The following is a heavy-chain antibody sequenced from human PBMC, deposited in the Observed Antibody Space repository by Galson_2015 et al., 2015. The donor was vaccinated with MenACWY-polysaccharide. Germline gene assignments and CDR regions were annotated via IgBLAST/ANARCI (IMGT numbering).Heavy chain of an antibody. CDR2: INSDGSGT. J-gene: IGHJ5*02. V-gene: IGHV3-74*01. CDR1: GFTFSDYW. D-gene: IGHD3-10*01. Sequence: SLRLSCAASGFTFSDYWMHWVRQAPGKGLVWVSRINSDGSGTSYADSVKGRFYISRENAKNTLYLQMNSLRAEDTAVYYCARGIIRVVRGGGITSSWLDPWGEGALVIVSS. CDR3: ARGIIRVVRGGGITSSWLDP.